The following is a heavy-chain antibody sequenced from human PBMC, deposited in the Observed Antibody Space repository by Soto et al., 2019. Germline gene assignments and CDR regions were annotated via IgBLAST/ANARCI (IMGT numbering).Heavy chain of an antibody. J-gene: IGHJ6*02. CDR3: TREGSAPYYYYGMDA. CDR2: INPSGGST. Sequence: ASVKVSCAACGYSFTSYYMHWVRQAPGQGLEWMGIINPSGGSTSYAQKFQGRVTMTKDTSTSTVYMELSSLRSEDTAIYYCTREGSAPYYYYGMDAWGQGTTVTV. V-gene: IGHV1-46*01. CDR1: GYSFTSYY. D-gene: IGHD3-10*01.